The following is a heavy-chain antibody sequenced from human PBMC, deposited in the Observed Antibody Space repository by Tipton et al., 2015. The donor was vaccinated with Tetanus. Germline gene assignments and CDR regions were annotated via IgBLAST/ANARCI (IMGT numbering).Heavy chain of an antibody. CDR1: GASIRSGGFF. V-gene: IGHV4-31*03. CDR3: ARGGSYSYGPRGFDL. Sequence: TLSLTCTVSGASIRSGGFFWNWVRQHPGKGLEWIGYIYYSGDTYINPSLKSRVTISVDTPKNQFSLKLTSLTVADTAVYYCARGGSYSYGPRGFDLWGRGTLVTVSS. J-gene: IGHJ2*01. CDR2: IYYSGDT. D-gene: IGHD5-18*01.